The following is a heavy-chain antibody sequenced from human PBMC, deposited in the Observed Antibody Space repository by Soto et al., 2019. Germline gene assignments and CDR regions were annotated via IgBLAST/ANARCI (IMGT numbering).Heavy chain of an antibody. CDR3: ASGPLVVLNYFDY. Sequence: QVQLVQSGTEVKKPGSSVKVSCKASGVTFRNYPINWVRQAPGQGLEWMGSIYPLTDIPDYAQNFQARHTISEDKSTSIAYMELSSPTSDVWAMYCGASGPLVVLNYFDYWGQGTLVTVSS. CDR1: GVTFRNYP. V-gene: IGHV1-69*02. CDR2: IYPLTDIP. J-gene: IGHJ4*02.